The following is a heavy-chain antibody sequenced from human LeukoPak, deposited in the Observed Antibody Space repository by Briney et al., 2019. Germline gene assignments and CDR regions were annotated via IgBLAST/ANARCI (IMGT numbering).Heavy chain of an antibody. J-gene: IGHJ4*02. Sequence: VASVKVSCKASGYTFTSYGINWVRQAPGQGLEWMGWISAHNGNTNYAQKLQGRVTMTTDTATSTAYMDLRSLKSDDTAVYYCARDAGSGVVDYWGQGTLVTVSS. CDR3: ARDAGSGVVDY. V-gene: IGHV1-18*01. D-gene: IGHD2-15*01. CDR1: GYTFTSYG. CDR2: ISAHNGNT.